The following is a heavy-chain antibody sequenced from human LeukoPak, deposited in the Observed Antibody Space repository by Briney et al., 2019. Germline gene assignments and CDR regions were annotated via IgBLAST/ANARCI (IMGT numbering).Heavy chain of an antibody. D-gene: IGHD4-17*01. CDR2: IYYRGST. J-gene: IGHJ4*02. V-gene: IGHV4-59*01. CDR1: GGSINNYY. CDR3: ARRGDYGDLRYFDY. Sequence: SETLSLTCTVSGGSINNYYWSWIRQPPGKGLEWIGYIYYRGSTNYNPSLKSRVTFSVDTSKNQFSLKLNSVTAADTAVYYCARRGDYGDLRYFDYWGQGTLVTVSS.